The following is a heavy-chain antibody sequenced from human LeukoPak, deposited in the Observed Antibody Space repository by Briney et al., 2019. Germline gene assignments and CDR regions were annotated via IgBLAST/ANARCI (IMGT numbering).Heavy chain of an antibody. D-gene: IGHD2-15*01. J-gene: IGHJ2*01. CDR3: ARDYFSRAALLGYFDL. CDR2: IKEDGSET. Sequence: GESLRLSCAASGFIFKKYWMNWVRQVPGKGLECLANIKEDGSETYYADSVKGRFTISRDNAKNSLYLQMNSLRAEDTAVYYCARDYFSRAALLGYFDLWGRGTLVTVSS. V-gene: IGHV3-7*01. CDR1: GFIFKKYW.